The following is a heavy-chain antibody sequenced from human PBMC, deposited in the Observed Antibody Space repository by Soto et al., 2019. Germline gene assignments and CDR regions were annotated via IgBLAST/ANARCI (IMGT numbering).Heavy chain of an antibody. D-gene: IGHD3-3*01. CDR1: GFTFSSYA. CDR3: ARGKRVIFGVETGAFDI. V-gene: IGHV3-23*01. J-gene: IGHJ3*02. CDR2: ISGSGGST. Sequence: GGSLRLSCAASGFTFSSYAMSWVRQAPGKGLEWVSAISGSGGSTYYADSVKGRFTISRDNSKNTLYLQMNSLRAEDTAVYYCARGKRVIFGVETGAFDIWGQGTMVTVSS.